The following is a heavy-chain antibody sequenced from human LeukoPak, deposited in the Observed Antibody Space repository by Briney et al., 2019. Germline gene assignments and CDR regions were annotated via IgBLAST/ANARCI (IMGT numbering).Heavy chain of an antibody. CDR2: IRSKANSYAT. J-gene: IGHJ4*02. CDR1: GFTFSGSA. CDR3: TRPAYSSSSFDY. V-gene: IGHV3-73*01. D-gene: IGHD6-6*01. Sequence: GGSLRLSCAASGFTFSGSATHWVRQASGKGLEWVGRIRSKANSYATAYAASVKGRFTISRDDSKNTAYLQMNSLKTEDTAVYYCTRPAYSSSSFDYWGQGTLVTVSS.